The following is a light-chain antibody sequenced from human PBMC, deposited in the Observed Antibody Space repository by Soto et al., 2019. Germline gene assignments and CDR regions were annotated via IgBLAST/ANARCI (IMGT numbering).Light chain of an antibody. V-gene: IGLV2-14*02. CDR2: EVS. CDR1: SSNVGSYKL. J-gene: IGLJ3*02. CDR3: SSYTRGSTLV. Sequence: QSALTQPASVSGSPGQSITISCTGTSSNVGSYKLVSWYQQHPGKAPKLMIYEVSNRPSGVSNRFSGSKSGNTASLTISGLQSEDEGNYYCSSYTRGSTLVFGGGTKLTVL.